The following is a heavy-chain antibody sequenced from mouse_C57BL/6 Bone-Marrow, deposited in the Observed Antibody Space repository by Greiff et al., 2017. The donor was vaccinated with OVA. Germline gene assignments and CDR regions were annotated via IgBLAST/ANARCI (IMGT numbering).Heavy chain of an antibody. CDR1: GYTFTSYW. CDR2: IDPSDSYT. V-gene: IGHV1-69*01. Sequence: QVQLQQPGAELVMPGASVKLSCKASGYTFTSYWMHWVKQRPGQGLEWIGEIDPSDSYTNYNQKFKGKSTLTVDKSSNTAYMQLSSLTSEDSAVYYCARAFITTAFDVWGTGTTVTVSS. J-gene: IGHJ1*03. D-gene: IGHD1-1*01. CDR3: ARAFITTAFDV.